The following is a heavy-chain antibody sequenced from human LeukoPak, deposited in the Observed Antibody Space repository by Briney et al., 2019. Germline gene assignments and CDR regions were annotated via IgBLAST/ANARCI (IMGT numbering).Heavy chain of an antibody. CDR1: GLTFSDHC. CDR3: TRAASFYFDTSGYHFDY. CDR2: IRNRANSYST. J-gene: IGHJ4*02. V-gene: IGHV3-72*01. D-gene: IGHD3-22*01. Sequence: GGSLRLSCAASGLTFSDHCMDWVRQAPGKGLEWIGRIRNRANSYSTEYAASVKGRFTISRDDSKKSVFLQMNSLKTEDTAVYYCTRAASFYFDTSGYHFDYWGQGTLVSVSS.